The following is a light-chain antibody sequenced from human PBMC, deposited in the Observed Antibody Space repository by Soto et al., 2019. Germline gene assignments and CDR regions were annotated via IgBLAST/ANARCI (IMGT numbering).Light chain of an antibody. CDR1: QDINSY. J-gene: IGKJ2*01. Sequence: DVQMTQSPSSLSASVGDRVTITCRASQDINSYLAWYQQKPGNAPKSLIYGASRLQTGVPSRFSGSGSGTEFTLTISSLQSEDFAVYYCQQYNNWPRTFGQGTKLEIK. V-gene: IGKV1D-16*01. CDR2: GAS. CDR3: QQYNNWPRT.